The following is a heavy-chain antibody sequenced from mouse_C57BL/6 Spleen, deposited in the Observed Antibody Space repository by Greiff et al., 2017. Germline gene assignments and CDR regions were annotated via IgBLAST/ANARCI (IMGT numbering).Heavy chain of an antibody. V-gene: IGHV1-55*01. J-gene: IGHJ4*01. CDR2: IYPGSGST. CDR1: GYTFTSYW. CDR3: ARKIRDDYYAMDY. Sequence: VKLQQPGAELVKPGASVKMSCKASGYTFTSYWITWVKQRPGQGLEWIGDIYPGSGSTNYNEKFKSKATLTVDTSSSTAYMQLSSLTSEDSAVYYCARKIRDDYYAMDYWGQGTSVTVSS.